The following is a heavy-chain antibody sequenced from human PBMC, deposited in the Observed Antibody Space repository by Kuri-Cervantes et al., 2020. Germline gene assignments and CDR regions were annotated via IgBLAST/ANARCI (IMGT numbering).Heavy chain of an antibody. V-gene: IGHV1-2*02. CDR1: GYTFTGYY. CDR3: ARGSVGQELRDGLDY. J-gene: IGHJ4*02. D-gene: IGHD6-13*01. CDR2: INPSSGGT. Sequence: ASVKVSCKASGYTFTGYYIHWVRQAPGQGLEWMGWINPSSGGTIYAQKFQGRVTMTRNTSISTAYMELSSLRSEDTAVYYCARGSVGQELRDGLDYWGQGTLVTVSS.